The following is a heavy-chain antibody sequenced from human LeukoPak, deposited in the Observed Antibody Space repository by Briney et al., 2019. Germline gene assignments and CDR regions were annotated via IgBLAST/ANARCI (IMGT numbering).Heavy chain of an antibody. Sequence: GGGLRVSCVASGFTLCNALMSWVRPAPGKGVEWVGRINSKTDGGTTDHAAHVKRRLTISREDSKNTLYLQMNSLKSEDTAVYYCTTGPVITGLDDAFDIWGQRTMVTVSS. CDR1: GFTLCNAL. CDR2: INSKTDGGTT. V-gene: IGHV3-15*01. J-gene: IGHJ3*02. CDR3: TTGPVITGLDDAFDI. D-gene: IGHD3-16*01.